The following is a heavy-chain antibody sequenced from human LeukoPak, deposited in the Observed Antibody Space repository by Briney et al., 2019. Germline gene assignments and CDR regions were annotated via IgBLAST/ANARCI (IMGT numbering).Heavy chain of an antibody. J-gene: IGHJ4*02. Sequence: PGGSLRLSCAVSGFTFSNYWMNWVRQAPGKGLEWVANLKEDGSQKYYVESVKGRFTVSRDNAKNSVYLQMSSLRDEDTAVYYCARGLNTSPGVDYWGQGTLVTVSS. CDR3: ARGLNTSPGVDY. CDR2: LKEDGSQK. CDR1: GFTFSNYW. V-gene: IGHV3-7*01. D-gene: IGHD3-16*01.